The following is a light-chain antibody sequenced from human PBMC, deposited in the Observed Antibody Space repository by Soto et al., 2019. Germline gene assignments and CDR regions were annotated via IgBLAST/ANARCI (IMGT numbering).Light chain of an antibody. J-gene: IGKJ5*01. CDR2: AAS. CDR1: QSIFSS. CDR3: QKSYNSPPIT. V-gene: IGKV1-39*01. Sequence: DIQMTQSPSSLSASVGDRVTITCRAGQSIFSSLNWYQQRPGKAPTLLIYAASSLQSGVPSRFRGTAYGTDFPLTITSLQPEDFAIYYCQKSYNSPPITFGQGTRLEIK.